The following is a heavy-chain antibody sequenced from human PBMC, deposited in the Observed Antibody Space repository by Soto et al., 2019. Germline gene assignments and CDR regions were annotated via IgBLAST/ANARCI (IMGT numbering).Heavy chain of an antibody. CDR3: ARGKDIVKVGY. CDR1: GGSFSAYY. D-gene: IGHD5-12*01. Sequence: SETLSLTCALYGGSFSAYYRSWIRQPPGKGLEWIGEIHPSGSINYNPSLKSRVTISLDTSKMQFSLNLTSVTAAHTAVYFCARGKDIVKVGYWGHGTLLTVSS. J-gene: IGHJ4*01. V-gene: IGHV4-34*01. CDR2: IHPSGSI.